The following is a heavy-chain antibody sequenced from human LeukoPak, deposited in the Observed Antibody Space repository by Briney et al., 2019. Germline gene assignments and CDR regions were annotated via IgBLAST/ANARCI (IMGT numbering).Heavy chain of an antibody. CDR1: GGSISSYY. CDR3: ARDIFGSNYFDY. V-gene: IGHV4-59*12. CDR2: IYYSGST. J-gene: IGHJ4*02. D-gene: IGHD3-3*01. Sequence: SETLSLTCTVSGGSISSYYWSWIRQPPGKGLEWIGYIYYSGSTNYNPSLKSRVTISVDTSKNQFSLKLSSVTAADTAVYYCARDIFGSNYFDYWGQGTLVTVS.